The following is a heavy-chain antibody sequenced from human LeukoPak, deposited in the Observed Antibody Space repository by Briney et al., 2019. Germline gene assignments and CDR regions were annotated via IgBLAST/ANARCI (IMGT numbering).Heavy chain of an antibody. CDR3: ARDNRGITGTFDY. CDR1: GFTFSNNW. V-gene: IGHV3-7*01. CDR2: IKQDGSEK. D-gene: IGHD1-20*01. J-gene: IGHJ4*02. Sequence: GGSLRLSCAASGFTFSNNWMSWVRQAPGKGLEWVANIKQDGSEKYYVDSVKGRFTISRDNAKNSLYLQMNSLRAEDTAVYYCARDNRGITGTFDYWGQGTLVTVSS.